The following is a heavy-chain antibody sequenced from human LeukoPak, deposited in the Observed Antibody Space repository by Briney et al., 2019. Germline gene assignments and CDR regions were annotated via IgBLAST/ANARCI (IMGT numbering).Heavy chain of an antibody. Sequence: GGSLRLSCVASGFTFSSFWMNWVRQAPGKGLEWVANINEDGSVKTHVESVKGRFTISRDNAKNVLYLQMNSLRAEDTAVYYCARDSDDYGGKGRAFDIWGQGTMVTVSS. D-gene: IGHD4-23*01. J-gene: IGHJ3*02. V-gene: IGHV3-7*05. CDR3: ARDSDDYGGKGRAFDI. CDR2: INEDGSVK. CDR1: GFTFSSFW.